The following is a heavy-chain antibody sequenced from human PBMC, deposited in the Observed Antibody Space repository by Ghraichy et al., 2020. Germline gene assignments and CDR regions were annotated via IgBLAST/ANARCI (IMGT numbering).Heavy chain of an antibody. J-gene: IGHJ5*02. CDR1: GGSISSSSYY. Sequence: SETLSLTCTVSGGSISSSSYYWVWIRQPPGKGREWIGSIYFSGSTYYNPSLKSRVTISVDTTKNQFSLKLSSVTAADTAVHSCARGPALFASYGSGSDYKSLEEDWFDPWGQGTLVTVSS. CDR3: ARGPALFASYGSGSDYKSLEEDWFDP. V-gene: IGHV4-39*07. D-gene: IGHD3-10*01. CDR2: IYFSGST.